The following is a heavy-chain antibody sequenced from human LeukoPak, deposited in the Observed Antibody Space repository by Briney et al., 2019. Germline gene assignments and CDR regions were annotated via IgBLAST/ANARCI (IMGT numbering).Heavy chain of an antibody. CDR3: ARVDYISAWYLGY. CDR2: IKQDGTES. V-gene: IGHV3-7*05. Sequence: GRSLRLSCAASGFMLSNVWMTWVRRAPGKGLEWVANIKQDGTESYYVDSVKGRFTISRDNAKNSLYLQMNSLRVEDTAVYYCARVDYISAWYLGYWGQGTLVTVSS. D-gene: IGHD6-19*01. J-gene: IGHJ4*02. CDR1: GFMLSNVW.